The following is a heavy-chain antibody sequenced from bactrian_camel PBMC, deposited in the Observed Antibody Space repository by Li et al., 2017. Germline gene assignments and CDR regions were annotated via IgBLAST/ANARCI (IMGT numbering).Heavy chain of an antibody. D-gene: IGHD4*01. CDR2: IYTVVNKT. V-gene: IGHV3S40*01. Sequence: DVQLVESGGGSVEAGGSLRLACVASGYTASSYCMGWFRQSPGKEREGIASIYTVVNKTVYTDSVKGRFTISHDKSENTAYLQMNDLKPEDTAMYYCAEAPYRDGFSTKCRGQGTQVTVS. CDR1: GYTASSYC. CDR3: AEAPYRDGFSTKC. J-gene: IGHJ4*01.